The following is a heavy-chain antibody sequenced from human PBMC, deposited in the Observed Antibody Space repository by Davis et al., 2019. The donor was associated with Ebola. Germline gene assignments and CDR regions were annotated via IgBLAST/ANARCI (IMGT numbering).Heavy chain of an antibody. CDR3: ASGVVVAADYAFDI. CDR2: IYPGDSDT. V-gene: IGHV5-51*01. J-gene: IGHJ3*02. D-gene: IGHD2-15*01. CDR1: GYSFTNYW. Sequence: PGGSLRLSCKGSGYSFTNYWIGWVRQMPGKGLEWMGIIYPGDSDTRYSPSFQGQVTISADKSISTAHLQWSSLKASDTAMYYCASGVVVAADYAFDIWGQGTMVTVSS.